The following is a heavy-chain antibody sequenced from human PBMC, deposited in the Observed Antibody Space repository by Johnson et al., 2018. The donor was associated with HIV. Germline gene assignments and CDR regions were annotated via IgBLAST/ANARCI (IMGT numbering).Heavy chain of an antibody. Sequence: QMQLVESGGGLIQPGGSLRLSCAASGFTVSSNYMSWVRQAPGKGLDWMAVISYDGRNQQYAESVKGRFTISRDNYKNTLYLQMSSVRPEDTAVYYCARDLAPRPPARLDVFDVWGQGTMVTVS. J-gene: IGHJ3*01. D-gene: IGHD2-15*01. CDR2: ISYDGRNQ. CDR1: GFTVSSNY. V-gene: IGHV3-30-3*01. CDR3: ARDLAPRPPARLDVFDV.